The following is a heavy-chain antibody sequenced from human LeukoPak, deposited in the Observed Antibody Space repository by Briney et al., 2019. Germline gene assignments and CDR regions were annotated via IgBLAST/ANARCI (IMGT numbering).Heavy chain of an antibody. CDR1: GYTFTGHY. V-gene: IGHV1-2*02. Sequence: ASVTVSCMASGYTFTGHYMHWVRQPPARGLEWMGWINPNRADTNYLQKFQGRVSMTRDTSINTAYMELNTLRSDDTAVYYCATKRGYCISTNCYGDALDIWGQGTMVIVSS. CDR3: ATKRGYCISTNCYGDALDI. D-gene: IGHD2-2*01. CDR2: INPNRADT. J-gene: IGHJ3*02.